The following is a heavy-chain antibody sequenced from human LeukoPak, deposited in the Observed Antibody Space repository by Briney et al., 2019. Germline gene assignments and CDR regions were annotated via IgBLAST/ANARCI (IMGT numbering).Heavy chain of an antibody. Sequence: GRSLRLSCAASGFTFSSYGMHWVPQAPGKGPEWVAVIWYDGSNKYYADSVEGRFTISRDNSKNTLYLQMNSLRAEDTAVYYCASNYGASVSPFDYWGQGTLVTVSS. CDR2: IWYDGSNK. CDR3: ASNYGASVSPFDY. V-gene: IGHV3-33*01. D-gene: IGHD4-17*01. J-gene: IGHJ4*02. CDR1: GFTFSSYG.